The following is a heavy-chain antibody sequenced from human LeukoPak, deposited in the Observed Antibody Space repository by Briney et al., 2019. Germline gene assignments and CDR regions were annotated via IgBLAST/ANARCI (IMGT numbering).Heavy chain of an antibody. J-gene: IGHJ4*01. CDR1: GFTFNDYQ. D-gene: IGHD3-3*01. CDR2: ISDSGNSI. CDR3: ARDMFFGVVTNRLDL. Sequence: NPGGSLTLSCAGSGFTFNDYQMMWIRQAPGKGLEWISFISDSGNSIYYAKSVKGRFTVSRDDARNSVYLQMNSLRVEDTAVYYCARDMFFGVVTNRLDLWGEGTRVTVSS. V-gene: IGHV3-11*04.